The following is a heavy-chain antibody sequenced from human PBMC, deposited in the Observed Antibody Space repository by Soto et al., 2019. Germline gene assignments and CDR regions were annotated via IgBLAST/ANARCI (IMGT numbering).Heavy chain of an antibody. CDR3: ARDCTNGVCLYAFDI. Sequence: QVQLQESGPGLVKPSQTLFLTCTVSGGSISSGDYYWSWIRQPPGKGLEWIGYMYYSGSTSYNPSLKSRVTISVDTSKNQFYLKLSSVTAADTAVYYCARDCTNGVCLYAFDIWGQGTMVTVSS. D-gene: IGHD2-8*01. J-gene: IGHJ3*02. CDR1: GGSISSGDYY. CDR2: MYYSGST. V-gene: IGHV4-30-4*01.